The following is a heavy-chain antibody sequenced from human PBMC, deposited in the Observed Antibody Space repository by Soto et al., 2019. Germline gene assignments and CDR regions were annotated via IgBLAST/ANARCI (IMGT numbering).Heavy chain of an antibody. CDR2: INSDGSST. Sequence: PGGSLKLSFAASIFTLSSYWMRWGLQTPSKGLVWVSRINSDGSSTSYADSVKGRLTISRDNAKNTLYLQMNSLRAEDTAVYYCAREETAWPLAYGLDVWGQGTAVTVSS. CDR1: IFTLSSYW. V-gene: IGHV3-74*01. CDR3: AREETAWPLAYGLDV. D-gene: IGHD2-21*02. J-gene: IGHJ6*02.